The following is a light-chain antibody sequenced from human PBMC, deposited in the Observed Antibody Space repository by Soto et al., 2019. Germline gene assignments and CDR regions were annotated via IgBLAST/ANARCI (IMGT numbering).Light chain of an antibody. V-gene: IGKV3-15*01. J-gene: IGKJ2*01. CDR3: HQYGSSRHT. CDR2: GAS. Sequence: EIVMTQSPATLSVSPGERATLSCRASQSVSSNLAWYQQKPGQPPRLLIYGASTRATGIPDRFSGSGSGTDFTLTISRLEPEDFAVYYCHQYGSSRHTFGQGTKVDIK. CDR1: QSVSSN.